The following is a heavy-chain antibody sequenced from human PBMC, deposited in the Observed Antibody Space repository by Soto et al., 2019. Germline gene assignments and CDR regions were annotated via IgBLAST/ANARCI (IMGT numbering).Heavy chain of an antibody. J-gene: IGHJ6*02. Sequence: SETLSLTCTVSGGSISSDYWSWIRQPPGKGLEWIGYIYYGGSTHSNPSLKSRVIISLDTSKNQFSLNVISVTAADTAVYYCRRSSRYSTDVWGQGTTVTVSS. V-gene: IGHV4-59*08. D-gene: IGHD6-13*01. CDR3: RRSSRYSTDV. CDR1: GGSISSDY. CDR2: IYYGGST.